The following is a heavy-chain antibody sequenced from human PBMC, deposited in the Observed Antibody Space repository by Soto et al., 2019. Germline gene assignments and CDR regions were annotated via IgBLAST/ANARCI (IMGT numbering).Heavy chain of an antibody. D-gene: IGHD4-17*01. V-gene: IGHV3-48*01. J-gene: IGHJ4*02. CDR2: ISSSSSII. Sequence: GXSLRLSCAASGFTFINYNMNWVRQAPGKGLEWLSYISSSSSIIQYADSVKGRFTISRDNAKNSLYLQTNSLRAEDTAVYYCARDYGDLNIRYFDYWGQGALVTXSS. CDR3: ARDYGDLNIRYFDY. CDR1: GFTFINYN.